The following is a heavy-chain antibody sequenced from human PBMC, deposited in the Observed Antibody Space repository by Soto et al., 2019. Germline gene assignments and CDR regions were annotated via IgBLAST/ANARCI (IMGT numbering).Heavy chain of an antibody. V-gene: IGHV3-33*01. CDR2: IWYDGSNK. D-gene: IGHD2-15*01. CDR3: ARDNVVVVAATARHGMDV. CDR1: GFTFSSYG. Sequence: QVQLVESGGGVVQPGRSLRLSCAASGFTFSSYGMHWVRQAPGKGLERGAVIWYDGSNKYYADSVKGRFTISRDNSKNTLYLRMNCLRAEDTAVYYCARDNVVVVAATARHGMDVWGQGSTVTVSS. J-gene: IGHJ6*02.